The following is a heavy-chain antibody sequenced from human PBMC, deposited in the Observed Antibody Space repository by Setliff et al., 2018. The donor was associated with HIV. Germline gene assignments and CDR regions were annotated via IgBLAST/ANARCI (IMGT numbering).Heavy chain of an antibody. Sequence: PSETLSLTCTVSGGSISSDDYYWNWIRQPPGKGLEWIGYITYSGSAYYNPSLKSRVTISIDTSNNQISLRLSSVTAADTAMYYCARLGYSGSLVGAFDIWGQGTMVTVSS. CDR3: ARLGYSGSLVGAFDI. CDR2: ITYSGSA. J-gene: IGHJ3*02. V-gene: IGHV4-30-4*08. D-gene: IGHD1-26*01. CDR1: GGSISSDDYY.